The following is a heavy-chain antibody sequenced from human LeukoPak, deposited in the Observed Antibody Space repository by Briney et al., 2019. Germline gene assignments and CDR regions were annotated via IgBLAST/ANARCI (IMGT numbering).Heavy chain of an antibody. V-gene: IGHV3-23*01. Sequence: GGSLRLSCPASGFTFSSYSMSWVRQAARKGLEWVSAISGSGGSTYYADSVKGRFTISRDNSKNTLYLQMNSLRAEGTAVYYCAKDRWQWLVRAFDWFDPWGQGTLVTVSS. D-gene: IGHD6-19*01. CDR1: GFTFSSYS. J-gene: IGHJ5*02. CDR2: ISGSGGST. CDR3: AKDRWQWLVRAFDWFDP.